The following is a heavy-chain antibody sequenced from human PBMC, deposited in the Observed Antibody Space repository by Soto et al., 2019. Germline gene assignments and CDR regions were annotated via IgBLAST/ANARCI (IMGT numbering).Heavy chain of an antibody. J-gene: IGHJ4*02. CDR1: GGSISNPDHF. Sequence: PSETLSLTCTVSGGSISNPDHFWGWIRQPPGKGLEWIGYIYYSGSTYYNPSLKSRVTISVDTSKNQFSLKLSSVTAADTAVYYCARVYGDYTLFDYWGQGTLVTVSS. CDR2: IYYSGST. D-gene: IGHD4-17*01. CDR3: ARVYGDYTLFDY. V-gene: IGHV4-30-4*08.